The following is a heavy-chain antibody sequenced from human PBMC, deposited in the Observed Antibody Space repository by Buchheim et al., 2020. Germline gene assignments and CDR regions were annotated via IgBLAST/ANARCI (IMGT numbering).Heavy chain of an antibody. J-gene: IGHJ6*02. D-gene: IGHD3-10*01. CDR1: GFTFSSYA. CDR3: ARDGEWLDYYYCYGMDV. V-gene: IGHV3-30-3*01. CDR2: ISYDGSNK. Sequence: QVQLVESGGGVVQPGRSLRLSCAASGFTFSSYAMHWVRQAPGKGLEWVAVISYDGSNKYYADSVKGRFTISRDNSKNTLYLQMNSLRAEDTAVYYCARDGEWLDYYYCYGMDVWGQGTT.